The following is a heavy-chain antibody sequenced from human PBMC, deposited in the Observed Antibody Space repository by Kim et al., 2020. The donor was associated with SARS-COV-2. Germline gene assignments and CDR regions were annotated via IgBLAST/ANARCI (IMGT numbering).Heavy chain of an antibody. CDR3: ARITLIRGKLWFFDL. D-gene: IGHD3-10*01. Sequence: SETLSLTCTVSGGSIGTYYWSWVRQPPGMGLEWIGYIYYSGTNNYHPSLKSRVTISLETAKNQFSLKLNSVTTADSAMYYCARITLIRGKLWFFDLWGRGTLVTVSS. CDR1: GGSIGTYY. V-gene: IGHV4-59*13. J-gene: IGHJ2*01. CDR2: IYYSGTN.